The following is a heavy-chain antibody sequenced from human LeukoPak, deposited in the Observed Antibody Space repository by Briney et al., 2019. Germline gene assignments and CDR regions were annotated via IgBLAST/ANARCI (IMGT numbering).Heavy chain of an antibody. CDR1: GFTFSSYA. CDR2: ISGSGGST. V-gene: IGHV3-23*01. J-gene: IGHJ4*02. D-gene: IGHD4-17*01. Sequence: GGSLRLSCAASGFTFSSYAMSWVRQAPGKGLEWVSAISGSGGSTYYADSVKGRFTISRDNSKNTLYLQMNSLRAEDTAVYYCARDLGYGDYYFDYWGQGTLVTVSS. CDR3: ARDLGYGDYYFDY.